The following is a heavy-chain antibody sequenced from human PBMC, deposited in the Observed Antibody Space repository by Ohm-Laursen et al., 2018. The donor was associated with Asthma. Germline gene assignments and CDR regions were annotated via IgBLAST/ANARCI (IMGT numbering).Heavy chain of an antibody. CDR3: TKIVRADPRSY. CDR1: GFSFSSSW. J-gene: IGHJ1*01. Sequence: SLRLSCAASGFSFSSSWMNWVRRAPGKGLEWVANINQDGSEKYYVDSVMGRFSISRDNTENSLYLQMNSLRVEDTAVYFCTKIVRADPRSYWGLGTLVTVS. V-gene: IGHV3-7*01. CDR2: INQDGSEK. D-gene: IGHD3-10*01.